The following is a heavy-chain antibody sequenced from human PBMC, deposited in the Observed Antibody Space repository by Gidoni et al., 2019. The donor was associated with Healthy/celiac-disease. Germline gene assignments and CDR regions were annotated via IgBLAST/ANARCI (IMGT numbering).Heavy chain of an antibody. CDR1: GFPFSTAW. V-gene: IGHV3-15*01. CDR2: IKSKTDGGTT. D-gene: IGHD4-17*01. Sequence: EVQLVESGGGLVRPGGSLRLSCAASGFPFSTAWMSWVRQAPGKGLEWVGRIKSKTDGGTTDYAAPVKGRFTISRDDSKNTLYLQMNSLKTEDTAVYYCTTDDYGDYEGLRDYWGQGTLVTVSS. J-gene: IGHJ4*02. CDR3: TTDDYGDYEGLRDY.